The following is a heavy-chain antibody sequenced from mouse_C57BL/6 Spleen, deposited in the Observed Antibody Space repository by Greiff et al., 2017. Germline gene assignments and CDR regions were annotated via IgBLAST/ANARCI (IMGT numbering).Heavy chain of an antibody. CDR1: GFSFNTYA. Sequence: EVMLVESGGGLVQPKGSLKLSCAASGFSFNTYAMNWVRQAPGKGLEWVARIRSKSNNYATYYSKSVKDRFTIARDDSESMLYLQMNNCKTEDTAMYYCVSHDYDAMYYWGQGTSVTVSS. D-gene: IGHD1-1*02. J-gene: IGHJ4*01. CDR3: VSHDYDAMYY. V-gene: IGHV10-1*01. CDR2: IRSKSNNYAT.